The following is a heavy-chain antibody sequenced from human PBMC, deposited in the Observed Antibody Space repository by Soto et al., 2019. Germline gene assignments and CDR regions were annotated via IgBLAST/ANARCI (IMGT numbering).Heavy chain of an antibody. V-gene: IGHV1-58*01. CDR2: IVVGSGHT. J-gene: IGHJ2*01. D-gene: IGHD4-17*01. CDR1: GGSISSYY. Sequence: TCTVSGGSISSYYWSWIRRPPGKGLEWIGWIVVGSGHTNYEQKFQERVTITRDMSTSTAYMELSSLRSEDAAVYYCAAPDFGDYWYFDLWGRGTLVTVSS. CDR3: AAPDFGDYWYFDL.